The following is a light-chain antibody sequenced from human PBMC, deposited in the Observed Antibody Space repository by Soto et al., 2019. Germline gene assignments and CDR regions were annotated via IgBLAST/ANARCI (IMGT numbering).Light chain of an antibody. J-gene: IGLJ1*01. CDR1: SSDVGSYNL. CDR2: EGS. Sequence: HSALTQPASVSGSPGQSITISCTGTSSDVGSYNLVSWYQQHPGKAPKLMIYEGSKRPSGLSNRFSGSKSGNTASLTISGLQAEDEADYYCCSYAGSSTFVFGTGTKVTVL. V-gene: IGLV2-23*01. CDR3: CSYAGSSTFV.